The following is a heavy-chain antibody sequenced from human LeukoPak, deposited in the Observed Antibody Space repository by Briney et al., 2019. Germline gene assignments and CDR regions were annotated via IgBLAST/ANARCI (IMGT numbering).Heavy chain of an antibody. J-gene: IGHJ4*02. CDR3: ARLVTRDLTGYLRADYFDY. CDR2: IKQDGSEK. D-gene: IGHD3-9*01. Sequence: GGSLRLSCAASGFTFSIYWMSWVRQAPGKGLEWVANIKQDGSEKYYVDSVKGRFTISRDNTKNSLYLQMNRLRAEDTAVYYCARLVTRDLTGYLRADYFDYWGQGTLVTVSS. CDR1: GFTFSIYW. V-gene: IGHV3-7*01.